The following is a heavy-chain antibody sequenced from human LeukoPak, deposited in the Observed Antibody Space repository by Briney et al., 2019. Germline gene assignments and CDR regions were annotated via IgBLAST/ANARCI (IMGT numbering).Heavy chain of an antibody. CDR2: IRSKSYGGTT. V-gene: IGHV3-49*03. CDR3: TRNVDTAMVALY. CDR1: GFTFGDYA. D-gene: IGHD5-18*01. Sequence: GGSLRLSCTASGFTFGDYAMSWFRHAPRKGLGWVGFIRSKSYGGTTEYAASVKGRFTIARDDSKSIAYLQMNSLKTEDTAVYYCTRNVDTAMVALYWGQGTLVTVSS. J-gene: IGHJ4*02.